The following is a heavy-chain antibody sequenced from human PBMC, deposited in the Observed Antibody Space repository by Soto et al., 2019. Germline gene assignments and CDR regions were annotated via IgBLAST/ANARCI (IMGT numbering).Heavy chain of an antibody. Sequence: QVQLVESGGGVVQPGRSLRLSCEASGFSFSSYAIHWVRQAPGKGLEWVAGISNDGGKEHYSDSVKGRFTISTDKSKNTVYLQMSSLTSEETAVYYCAKDFIGYCSSVNCHIFDFWGQGTPVTVLS. D-gene: IGHD2-15*01. CDR1: GFSFSSYA. V-gene: IGHV3-30*18. CDR2: ISNDGGKE. CDR3: AKDFIGYCSSVNCHIFDF. J-gene: IGHJ4*02.